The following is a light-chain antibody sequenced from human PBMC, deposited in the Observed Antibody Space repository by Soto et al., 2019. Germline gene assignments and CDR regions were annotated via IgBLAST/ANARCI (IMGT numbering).Light chain of an antibody. CDR3: QQYVSSVT. CDR2: GAS. V-gene: IGKV3-20*01. CDR1: QSVDSSF. Sequence: EIVLTQSPGSLSLSPGERGTLSCRASQSVDSSFFAWYQQKPDQAPRLLIYGASNRATGIPDRFSGSGSGTDFTLTSSRLEPEDFEVYYCQQYVSSVTFGQGTKVEIK. J-gene: IGKJ1*01.